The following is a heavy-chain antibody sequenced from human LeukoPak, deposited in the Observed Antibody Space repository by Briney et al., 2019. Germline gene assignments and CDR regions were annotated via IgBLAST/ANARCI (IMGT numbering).Heavy chain of an antibody. D-gene: IGHD6-19*01. Sequence: SETLSLTCTVSGYSISSGYYWGWIRQPPGKGLEWIGSIYHSGSTYYNPSLKSRVTISVDTSKNQFSLKLSSVTAADTAVYYCARDSRSGWGNWFDPWGQGTLVTVSS. J-gene: IGHJ5*02. CDR3: ARDSRSGWGNWFDP. CDR1: GYSISSGYY. V-gene: IGHV4-38-2*02. CDR2: IYHSGST.